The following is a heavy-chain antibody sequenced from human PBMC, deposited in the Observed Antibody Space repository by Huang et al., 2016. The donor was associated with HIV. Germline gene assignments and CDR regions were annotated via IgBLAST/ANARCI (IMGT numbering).Heavy chain of an antibody. Sequence: EVQLVESGGGLVQPGGSLRLSCAASGCSISSYWMHWVRQAPGKGLGWVSRMNRDGRSTSYADSVKGRFTISRDNAKNTRYLQMNSLRAEDTAVYYCARDPRIQSWLNFFDYWGQGTLVSVSS. D-gene: IGHD3-22*01. J-gene: IGHJ4*02. V-gene: IGHV3-74*01. CDR3: ARDPRIQSWLNFFDY. CDR2: MNRDGRST. CDR1: GCSISSYW.